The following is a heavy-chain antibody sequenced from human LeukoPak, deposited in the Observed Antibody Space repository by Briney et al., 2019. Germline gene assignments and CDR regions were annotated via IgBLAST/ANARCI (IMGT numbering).Heavy chain of an antibody. CDR2: ISYDGSNK. CDR3: AREFSGYAFDI. J-gene: IGHJ3*02. D-gene: IGHD5-12*01. CDR1: GFTFSSYG. Sequence: GGSLRLSCAASGFTFSSYGMHWVRQAPGKGLEWVAVISYDGSNKYYADSVQGRFTISRDNSKNTAYVQMNSLRAEDMAVYYCAREFSGYAFDIWGQGTMVTVSS. V-gene: IGHV3-30*03.